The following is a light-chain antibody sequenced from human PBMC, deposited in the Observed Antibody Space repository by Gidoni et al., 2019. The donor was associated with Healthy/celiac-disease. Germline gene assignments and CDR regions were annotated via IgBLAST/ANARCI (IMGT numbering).Light chain of an antibody. CDR1: QSVSSY. V-gene: IGKV3-11*01. CDR2: DAS. J-gene: IGKJ1*01. CDR3: QQRSNWT. Sequence: EIVLTQSPATLSLSPGERATLSCRASQSVSSYLAWYQQKPGQAPRLLLYDASNRATGIPARFRGSGSEPDFTLAIRSLEPEDFAVYYCQQRSNWTFGQGTKVEIK.